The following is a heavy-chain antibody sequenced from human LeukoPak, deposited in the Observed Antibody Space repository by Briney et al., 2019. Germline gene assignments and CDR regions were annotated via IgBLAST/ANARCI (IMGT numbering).Heavy chain of an antibody. V-gene: IGHV1-46*01. Sequence: GASVKVSFKSSGYTFTSYYMRWVRQAPGQGLEWMGIINPSGGSTSYAQKFQGRVTMTRDMSTSTVYMELSSLGSEDTVVYYCARAGGGDIVVVPAAKLNLDYWGQGTLVTVSS. J-gene: IGHJ4*02. CDR3: ARAGGGDIVVVPAAKLNLDY. CDR1: GYTFTSYY. D-gene: IGHD2-2*01. CDR2: INPSGGST.